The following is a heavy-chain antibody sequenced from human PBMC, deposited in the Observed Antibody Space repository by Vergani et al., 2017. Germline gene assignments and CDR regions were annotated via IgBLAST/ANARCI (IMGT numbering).Heavy chain of an antibody. CDR3: ARDHSIYDSSGYDYYYGMDV. V-gene: IGHV3-21*01. D-gene: IGHD3-22*01. CDR1: GFTFSSYS. J-gene: IGHJ6*02. Sequence: EVQLVESGGGLVKPGGSLRLSCAASGFTFSSYSMDWVRQAPGKGLEWVSSISSSSSYIYYADSVKGRFTISRDNAKNSLCLQMNSLRAEDTAVYYCARDHSIYDSSGYDYYYGMDVWGQGTTVTVSS. CDR2: ISSSSSYI.